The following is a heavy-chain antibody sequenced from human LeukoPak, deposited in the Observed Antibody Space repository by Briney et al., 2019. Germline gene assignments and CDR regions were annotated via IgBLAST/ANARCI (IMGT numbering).Heavy chain of an antibody. Sequence: PGGSLRLSCAASGFTFSSYAMHWVRQAPGKGLEWVAVISYDGSNKYYADSVKGRFTISRDNSKNTLYLQMNSLRAEDTAVYYCARDHYDFWSGYSYYYGMDVWGQGTTVTVSS. CDR3: ARDHYDFWSGYSYYYGMDV. D-gene: IGHD3-3*01. V-gene: IGHV3-30-3*01. CDR2: ISYDGSNK. CDR1: GFTFSSYA. J-gene: IGHJ6*02.